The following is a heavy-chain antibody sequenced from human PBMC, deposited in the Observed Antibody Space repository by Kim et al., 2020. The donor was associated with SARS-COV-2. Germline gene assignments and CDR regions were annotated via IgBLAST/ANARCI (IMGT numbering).Heavy chain of an antibody. J-gene: IGHJ4*02. Sequence: PYPKSRITIAVDTSKNQFSLKLSSVAAADTAVYYCARGRITMVRGVKFDYWGQGTLVTVSS. V-gene: IGHV4-34*01. CDR3: ARGRITMVRGVKFDY. D-gene: IGHD3-10*01.